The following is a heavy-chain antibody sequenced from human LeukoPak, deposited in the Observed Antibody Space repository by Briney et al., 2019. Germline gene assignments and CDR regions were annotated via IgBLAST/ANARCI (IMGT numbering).Heavy chain of an antibody. CDR2: IRYDGSNK. CDR1: GFTFSTNG. D-gene: IGHD6-13*01. CDR3: AKDQPYSSSWYSFDY. Sequence: GGSLGLSCAASGFTFSTNGMHWVRQAPGKGLEWVAFIRYDGSNKYYADSVKGRFTISRDNSKNTLYLQMNSLRAEDTAVYYCAKDQPYSSSWYSFDYWGQGTLVTVSS. V-gene: IGHV3-30*02. J-gene: IGHJ4*02.